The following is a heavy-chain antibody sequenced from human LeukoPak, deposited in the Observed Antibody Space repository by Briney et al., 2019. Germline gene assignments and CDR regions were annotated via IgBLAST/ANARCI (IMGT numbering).Heavy chain of an antibody. CDR2: IDYSGST. Sequence: SETLSLTCTVSGGSISSYYWTWIRQPPGKVLEWIEFIDYSGSTKYNPSLKSRVTISVDTSKNQFSLRLTSVTAADTAVYFCARPLYDSSTYYILYYWGQGTLVTVSS. V-gene: IGHV4-59*08. CDR1: GGSISSYY. D-gene: IGHD3-22*01. J-gene: IGHJ4*02. CDR3: ARPLYDSSTYYILYY.